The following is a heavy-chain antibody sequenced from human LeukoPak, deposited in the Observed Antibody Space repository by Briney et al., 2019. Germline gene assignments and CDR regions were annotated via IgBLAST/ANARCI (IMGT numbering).Heavy chain of an antibody. Sequence: KVSXKASGYTFTGYYMHWVRQAPGQGLEWMGWINPNSGGTNYAQKFQGRVTMTRDTSISTAYMELSRLRSDDTAVYYCARDTPYCSSTSCYTVGNYYYGMDVWGQGTTVTVSS. CDR3: ARDTPYCSSTSCYTVGNYYYGMDV. J-gene: IGHJ6*02. CDR2: INPNSGGT. D-gene: IGHD2-2*02. CDR1: GYTFTGYY. V-gene: IGHV1-2*02.